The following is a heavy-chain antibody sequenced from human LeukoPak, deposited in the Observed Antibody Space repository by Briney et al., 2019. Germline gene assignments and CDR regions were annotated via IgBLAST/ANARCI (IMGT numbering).Heavy chain of an antibody. CDR3: ARGSGYYYDSSGLSGHGGHKRAFDI. V-gene: IGHV4-34*01. D-gene: IGHD3-22*01. CDR1: GGSFSGYY. Sequence: SETLSLTCAVYGGSFSGYYWSWIRQPPGKGLEWIGEINHSGSTNYNPSLKSRVTISVDTSKNQFSLELSSVTAADTAVYYCARGSGYYYDSSGLSGHGGHKRAFDIWGQGTMVTVSS. J-gene: IGHJ3*02. CDR2: INHSGST.